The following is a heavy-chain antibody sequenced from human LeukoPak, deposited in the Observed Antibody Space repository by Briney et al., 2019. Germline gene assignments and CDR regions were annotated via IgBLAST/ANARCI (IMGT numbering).Heavy chain of an antibody. J-gene: IGHJ4*02. Sequence: GGSLSLSFAPSEFPFSSYAMSGSRRAPGRGLEWVSAISGSGGSTYYADSVKGRFTISRDNSKNTLYLQMNSLRAEDTAVYYCAKGSSSGWPHYFDYWGQGTLVTVSS. CDR1: EFPFSSYA. V-gene: IGHV3-23*01. CDR3: AKGSSSGWPHYFDY. CDR2: ISGSGGST. D-gene: IGHD6-19*01.